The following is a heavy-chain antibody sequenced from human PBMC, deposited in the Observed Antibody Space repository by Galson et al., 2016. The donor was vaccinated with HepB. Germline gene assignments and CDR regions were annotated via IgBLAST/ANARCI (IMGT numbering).Heavy chain of an antibody. D-gene: IGHD5-18*01. V-gene: IGHV1-18*01. CDR2: INCYNGNR. Sequence: SVKVSCKAPGYTFSSYGITWVRQAPGQGLEWMGWINCYNGNRNFAQNLQGRITMTTDTSTRTAYMELRSLRSDDTAVYYCARGHTPTSTYSYGWDSFDYWGQGTLVTVSS. J-gene: IGHJ4*02. CDR3: ARGHTPTSTYSYGWDSFDY. CDR1: GYTFSSYG.